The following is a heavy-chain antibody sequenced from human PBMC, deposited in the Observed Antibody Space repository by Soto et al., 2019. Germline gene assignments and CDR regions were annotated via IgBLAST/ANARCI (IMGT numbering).Heavy chain of an antibody. CDR2: IWYDGSNK. V-gene: IGHV3-33*01. CDR1: GFTFSSYG. D-gene: IGHD2-15*01. J-gene: IGHJ4*02. CDR3: ERQEYCSGGSCYAFDY. Sequence: GGSLRLSCAASGFTFSSYGMHWVRQAPGKGLEWVAVIWYDGSNKYYADSVKGRFTISRDNSKNTLYLQMNSLRAEETAVYYCERQEYCSGGSCYAFDYWGQGTLVTVSS.